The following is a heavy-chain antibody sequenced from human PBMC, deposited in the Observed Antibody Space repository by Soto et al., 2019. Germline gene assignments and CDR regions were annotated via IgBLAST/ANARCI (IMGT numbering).Heavy chain of an antibody. J-gene: IGHJ4*02. CDR2: ISYDGSNK. D-gene: IGHD4-17*01. CDR1: GFTFGNYG. Sequence: SLRLSCTGSGFTFGNYGMHWVRQAPGKGLEWVAVISYDGSNKYYADSVKGRFTISRDNSKNTLYLQMNSLRAEDTAVYYCARSYGGNSPFDYWGQGTLVTVSS. CDR3: ARSYGGNSPFDY. V-gene: IGHV3-30*03.